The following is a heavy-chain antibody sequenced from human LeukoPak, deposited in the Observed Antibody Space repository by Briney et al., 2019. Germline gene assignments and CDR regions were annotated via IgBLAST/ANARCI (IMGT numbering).Heavy chain of an antibody. CDR1: GGSFSGYY. Sequence: SETLSLTCAVYGGSFSGYYWSWIRQPPGKGLEWIGEINHSGSTNYNPSLKSRVTISVDTSKNQFSLKLSSVTAADTAVYYCARLVPALWYFDLWGRGTLVTVSS. CDR3: ARLVPALWYFDL. CDR2: INHSGST. D-gene: IGHD6-13*01. J-gene: IGHJ2*01. V-gene: IGHV4-34*01.